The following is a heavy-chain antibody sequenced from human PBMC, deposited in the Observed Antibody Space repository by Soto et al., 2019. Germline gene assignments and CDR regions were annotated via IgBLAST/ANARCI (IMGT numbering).Heavy chain of an antibody. Sequence: ASVKVSYKASGYTFTSYGISWVRQAPGQGPEWMGWISAYNGNTNYAQKLQGRVTMTTDTSTSTAYMELRSLRSDDTAVYYCARDYAYYDSSGYYPDAFDIWGQGTMVTVSS. J-gene: IGHJ3*02. D-gene: IGHD3-22*01. CDR2: ISAYNGNT. V-gene: IGHV1-18*04. CDR3: ARDYAYYDSSGYYPDAFDI. CDR1: GYTFTSYG.